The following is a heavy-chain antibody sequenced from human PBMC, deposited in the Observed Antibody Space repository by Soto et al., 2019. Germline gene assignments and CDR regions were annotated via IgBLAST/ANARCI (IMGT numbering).Heavy chain of an antibody. D-gene: IGHD2-21*01. Sequence: AGGSLRLSCAASGFTFSSYSMNWVRQAPGKGLEWVSSISSSSSYIYYADSVKGRFTISRDNAKNSLYLQMNSLRAEDTAVYYCAREANVLWWFRPYDYWGQGTLVTVSS. CDR3: AREANVLWWFRPYDY. V-gene: IGHV3-21*01. CDR2: ISSSSSYI. CDR1: GFTFSSYS. J-gene: IGHJ4*02.